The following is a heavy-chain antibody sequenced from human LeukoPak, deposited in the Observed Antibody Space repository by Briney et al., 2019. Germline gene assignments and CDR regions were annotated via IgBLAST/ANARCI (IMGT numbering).Heavy chain of an antibody. V-gene: IGHV1-3*03. Sequence: ASVKVSFKTSGYTFTNYAMHWVRQAPGQTIEWLAWINPANGYTRYSQHFQDRVTVSSDTSADTAYMELSSLRSEDKAVYYCAIRDGHTDHWGQGTLVTVSS. J-gene: IGHJ4*02. D-gene: IGHD5-24*01. CDR2: INPANGYT. CDR3: AIRDGHTDH. CDR1: GYTFTNYA.